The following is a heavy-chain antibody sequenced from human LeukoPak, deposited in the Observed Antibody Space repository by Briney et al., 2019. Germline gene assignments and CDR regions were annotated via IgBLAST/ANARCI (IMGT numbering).Heavy chain of an antibody. CDR3: ARDSDDFWSGSGDI. CDR2: IRYDGSNK. CDR1: GFTFTTYA. V-gene: IGHV3-30*14. J-gene: IGHJ3*02. D-gene: IGHD3-3*01. Sequence: GGSLRLSCAAAGFTFTTYAFHWVRQVPGKGLEWVAFIRYDGSNKYYADSVKGRFTISRDNSKNTLYLQMNSLRAEDTAVYYCARDSDDFWSGSGDIWGQGTMVTVSS.